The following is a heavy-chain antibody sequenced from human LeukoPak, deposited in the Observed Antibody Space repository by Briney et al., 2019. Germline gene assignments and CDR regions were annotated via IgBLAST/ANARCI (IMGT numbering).Heavy chain of an antibody. CDR1: GGSISSYY. CDR2: IYYSGST. J-gene: IGHJ4*02. CDR3: ARADILTGYYDY. Sequence: PSETLSLTCTVSGGSISSYYWSWIRQPPGKGLEWIGYIYYSGSTYYNPSLKSRVTISVDTSKNQFSLKLSSVTAADTAVYYCARADILTGYYDYWGQGTLVTVSS. V-gene: IGHV4-59*06. D-gene: IGHD3-9*01.